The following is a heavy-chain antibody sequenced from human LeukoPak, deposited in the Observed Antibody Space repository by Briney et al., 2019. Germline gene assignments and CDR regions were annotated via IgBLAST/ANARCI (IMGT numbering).Heavy chain of an antibody. D-gene: IGHD3-16*02. CDR3: ARHRPYYDYVWGSYRSFYYGMDV. J-gene: IGHJ6*02. Sequence: GESLKISCKGSGYSFTSYWIGWVRQMPGKGLEWMGIIYPGDSDTRYSPSFQGQVTISADKSISTAYLQWSSLKASDTAMYYCARHRPYYDYVWGSYRSFYYGMDVWGQGTTVTVPS. V-gene: IGHV5-51*01. CDR2: IYPGDSDT. CDR1: GYSFTSYW.